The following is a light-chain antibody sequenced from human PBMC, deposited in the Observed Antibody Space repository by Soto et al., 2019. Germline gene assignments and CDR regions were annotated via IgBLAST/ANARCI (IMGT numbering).Light chain of an antibody. CDR2: AAS. CDR1: QGISSY. V-gene: IGKV1-8*01. Sequence: AIRMTKSPSSLSSSTGDRVTITCRASQGISSYLAWYQQKPGKAHKLLIYAASTLQRGVPSRFSGSGSGTDFTLTISCLQSEDFATYYCQQYYSYPPWTFGQGTKVDI. J-gene: IGKJ1*01. CDR3: QQYYSYPPWT.